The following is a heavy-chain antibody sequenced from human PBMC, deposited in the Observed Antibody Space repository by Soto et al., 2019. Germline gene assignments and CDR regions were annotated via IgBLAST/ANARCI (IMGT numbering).Heavy chain of an antibody. Sequence: QVHLHQWGAGLLKPSETLSLTCAVYGGSYGSYYWSWIRQPPGKGLEWIGEISHSGSTNYNPSLKSRVTISVDTSKNQFSLKLSSVTAADTAMYYSATRPGGRLLWFGELIPAFDPWGQGTLVTVSS. D-gene: IGHD3-10*01. CDR3: ATRPGGRLLWFGELIPAFDP. J-gene: IGHJ5*02. V-gene: IGHV4-34*01. CDR1: GGSYGSYY. CDR2: ISHSGST.